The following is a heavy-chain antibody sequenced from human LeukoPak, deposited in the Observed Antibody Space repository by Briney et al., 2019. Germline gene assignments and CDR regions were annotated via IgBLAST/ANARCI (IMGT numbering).Heavy chain of an antibody. V-gene: IGHV3-66*02. J-gene: IGHJ4*02. CDR2: IYSGGST. D-gene: IGHD4-17*01. CDR3: ARDLRPNRYFDY. Sequence: PGGSLRLSCAASGLTVSNNYMSWVRQAPGKGLDWGSVIYSGGSTYYADSVKGRFTISRDNSKNTLYLQMNSLRAEDTAVYYCARDLRPNRYFDYWGQGTLVTVSS. CDR1: GLTVSNNY.